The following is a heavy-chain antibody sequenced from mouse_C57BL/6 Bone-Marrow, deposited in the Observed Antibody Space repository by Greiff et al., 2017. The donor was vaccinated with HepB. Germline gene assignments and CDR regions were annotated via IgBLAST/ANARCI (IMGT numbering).Heavy chain of an antibody. CDR2: IYPRDGST. J-gene: IGHJ3*01. V-gene: IGHV1-85*01. CDR3: ARGDYYGSSRFAY. CDR1: GYTFTSYD. Sequence: VKLVEYGPELVKPGASVKLSCKASGYTFTSYDINWVKQRPGQGLEWIGWIYPRDGSTKYNEKFKGKATLTVDTSSSTAYMELHSLTSEDSAVYFCARGDYYGSSRFAYWGQGTLVTVSA. D-gene: IGHD1-1*01.